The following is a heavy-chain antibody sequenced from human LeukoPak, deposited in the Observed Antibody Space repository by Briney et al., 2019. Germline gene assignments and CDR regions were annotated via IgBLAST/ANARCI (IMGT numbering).Heavy chain of an antibody. D-gene: IGHD2-2*01. V-gene: IGHV1-69*13. CDR3: ARDEYCSSTSCYVG. CDR1: GGTFSSYA. J-gene: IGHJ4*02. Sequence: SVKVSCKASGGTFSSYAISWVRQAPGQGLEWMGGIIPIFGTANYAQKFQGRVTITADESTSTAYVELSSLRSEDTAVYYCARDEYCSSTSCYVGWGQGTPVTVSS. CDR2: IIPIFGTA.